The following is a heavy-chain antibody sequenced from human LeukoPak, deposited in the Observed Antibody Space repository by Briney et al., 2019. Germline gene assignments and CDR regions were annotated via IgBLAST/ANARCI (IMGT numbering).Heavy chain of an antibody. CDR1: GFTFSSYA. CDR3: AKGRFFTADASFFDF. Sequence: GGSLRLSCAASGFTFSSYAMSWVRQAPGKGLEWVSAISGSGYSTYYADSVRGRFTISRDNSKNTLYLQMNSLRAEDTAVYYCAKGRFFTADASFFDFWGQGTLVTVSS. D-gene: IGHD3-3*01. J-gene: IGHJ4*02. V-gene: IGHV3-23*01. CDR2: ISGSGYST.